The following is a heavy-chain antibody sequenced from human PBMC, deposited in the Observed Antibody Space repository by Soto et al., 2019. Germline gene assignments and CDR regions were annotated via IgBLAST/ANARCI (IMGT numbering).Heavy chain of an antibody. D-gene: IGHD3-22*01. J-gene: IGHJ4*02. CDR1: GFTFSSYW. V-gene: IGHV3-7*05. Sequence: GGSLRLSCAASGFTFSSYWMSWVRQAPGKGLEWVANIKQDGSEKYYVDSVKGRFTISRDNAKNSLYLQMNSLRAEDTAVYYGARGRDYYDSSGYYLDYWGQGTLVTVSS. CDR3: ARGRDYYDSSGYYLDY. CDR2: IKQDGSEK.